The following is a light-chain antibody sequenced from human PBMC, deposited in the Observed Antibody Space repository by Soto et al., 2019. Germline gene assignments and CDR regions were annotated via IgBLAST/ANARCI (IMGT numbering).Light chain of an antibody. CDR3: QKRAGWPPALT. CDR2: XAS. Sequence: DIVLTQSAASLCLSPGERATLXCRASQSPSNYFSWYQQKPCQARRLLIXXASNRATGIPDRFSGSGSGTDFNLTIRSLEPEDFAVYFCQKRAGWPPALTFGGGTKVDIK. J-gene: IGKJ4*01. CDR1: QSPSNY. V-gene: IGKV3-11*01.